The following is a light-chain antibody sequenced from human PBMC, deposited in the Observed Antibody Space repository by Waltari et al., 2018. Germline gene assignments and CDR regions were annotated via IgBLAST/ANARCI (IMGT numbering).Light chain of an antibody. J-gene: IGKJ1*01. CDR2: KTS. V-gene: IGKV1-5*03. CDR3: QQYHRDST. Sequence: DIQMTQSPSTLSASVGDRVTITCRTSDTIIHWLAWYQQKPGKAPKLLIYKTSTLEGGVPSRFSGSGSGTEFTLTISSLQPDDFATYYCQQYHRDSTFGPGTKVEIK. CDR1: DTIIHW.